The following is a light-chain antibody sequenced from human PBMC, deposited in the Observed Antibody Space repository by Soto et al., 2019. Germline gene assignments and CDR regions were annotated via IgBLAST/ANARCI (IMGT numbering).Light chain of an antibody. CDR2: DVS. J-gene: IGLJ1*01. V-gene: IGLV2-14*01. CDR1: SSDVGGYNY. CDR3: SSWTSSSTHV. Sequence: QSALTQPASVSGSPGQSITISCTGTSSDVGGYNYVSWYQQHPGKAPKVMIYDVSNRPSGASNRFSGSKSGNTASLTISGLQAEDEADYYCSSWTSSSTHVFGTGTKQTVL.